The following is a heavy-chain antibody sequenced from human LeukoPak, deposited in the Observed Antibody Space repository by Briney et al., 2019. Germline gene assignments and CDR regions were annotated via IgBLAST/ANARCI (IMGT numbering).Heavy chain of an antibody. CDR3: ARVWGSGSTARYYYYGMDV. J-gene: IGHJ6*02. D-gene: IGHD3-10*01. Sequence: ASVKVSCKASGYTFTSYAMHWVRQAPGQGLEWMGWINPNSGGTNYAQKFQGRVTMTRDTSISTAYMELSRLRSDDTAVYYCARVWGSGSTARYYYYGMDVWGQGTTVTVSS. V-gene: IGHV1-2*02. CDR2: INPNSGGT. CDR1: GYTFTSYA.